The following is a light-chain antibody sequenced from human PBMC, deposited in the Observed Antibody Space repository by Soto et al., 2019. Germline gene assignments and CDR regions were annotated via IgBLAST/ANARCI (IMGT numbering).Light chain of an antibody. CDR2: GAS. J-gene: IGKJ1*01. Sequence: EVVLKQSPGTLSLSPGERATLSCRASQSVSSSYLAWYQQKPGRAPRLLIYGASSRATGVPARFSGSGSGTDFTLTISRLEPEDFAVYYCQQHSGCLPCTFGQGTNVDIK. V-gene: IGKV3-20*01. CDR3: QQHSGCLPCT. CDR1: QSVSSSY.